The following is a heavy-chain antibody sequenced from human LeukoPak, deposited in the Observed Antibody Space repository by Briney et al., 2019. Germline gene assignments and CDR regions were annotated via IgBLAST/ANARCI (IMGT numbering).Heavy chain of an antibody. J-gene: IGHJ4*02. CDR1: GFTFTTYT. CDR3: ARVWAYYYFDY. D-gene: IGHD2-21*01. CDR2: VVGNGGTT. Sequence: GGSLRLSCEASGFTFTTYTIHWVRQAPGKGLEYVSAVVGNGGTTYYANSVKGRFTISRDNSKNTVYLQMGSLRAEDTAMYYCARVWAYYYFDYWGQGALVTVSS. V-gene: IGHV3-64*01.